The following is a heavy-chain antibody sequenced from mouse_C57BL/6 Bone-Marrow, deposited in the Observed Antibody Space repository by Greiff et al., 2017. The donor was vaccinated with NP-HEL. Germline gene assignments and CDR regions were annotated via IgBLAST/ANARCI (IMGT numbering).Heavy chain of an antibody. CDR2: IDPNSGGT. V-gene: IGHV1-72*01. D-gene: IGHD1-1*01. J-gene: IGHJ2*01. Sequence: QVQLQQPGAELVKPGASVKLSCKASGYTFTNYWMHWVKQRPGRGLEWIGRIDPNSGGTKYNEKFKSKATLTVDKPSSTAYMQLSSLTSEDSEVYYCARDYYGGGYFDYWGQGNTITVSS. CDR1: GYTFTNYW. CDR3: ARDYYGGGYFDY.